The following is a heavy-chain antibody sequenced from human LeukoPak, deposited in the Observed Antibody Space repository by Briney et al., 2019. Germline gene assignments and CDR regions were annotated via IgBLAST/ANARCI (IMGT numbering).Heavy chain of an antibody. CDR1: GYSISRGYY. D-gene: IGHD3-10*01. Sequence: SETLSLTCAVSGYSISRGYYWALIRQPPGKGLEWIGSVYHTGSTYYNPSLDSRVTISVDTSKNEFSLNLKSVTAADTAVYYCARAGWIITSGIAYWGQGALVTVSS. V-gene: IGHV4-38-2*01. CDR2: VYHTGST. J-gene: IGHJ4*02. CDR3: ARAGWIITSGIAY.